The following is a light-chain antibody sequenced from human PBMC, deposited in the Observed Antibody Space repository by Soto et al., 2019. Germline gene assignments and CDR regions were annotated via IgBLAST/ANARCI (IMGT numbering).Light chain of an antibody. CDR3: QQYGGSPVFT. CDR1: QSVSTAY. Sequence: EIVLTXXXXXXXLSPGERATXSCRXXQSVSTAYLAWYQQKPGQAPRLLIYGASNRATGIPDRFSGSGSGTDFTLTISRLEPEDFAVYYCQQYGGSPVFTFGPGTKVDIK. CDR2: GAS. V-gene: IGKV3-20*01. J-gene: IGKJ3*01.